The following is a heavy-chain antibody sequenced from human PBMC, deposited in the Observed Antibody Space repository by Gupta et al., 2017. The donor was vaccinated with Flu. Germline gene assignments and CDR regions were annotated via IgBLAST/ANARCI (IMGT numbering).Heavy chain of an antibody. V-gene: IGHV2-5*01. CDR1: GFSLSTFGVG. J-gene: IGHJ4*02. CDR2: IYWNDEK. D-gene: IGHD5-18*01. Sequence: QITLKESGPTLVKPTQTLTLTCTFSGFSLSTFGVGVGWIRQPPGKALEWLALIYWNDEKRYSPSLSSRLTIIKATSKSQVVLTMTTVDPVDNDTYYCAHLQGHGHSGGQGIMVTVSS. CDR3: AHLQGHGHS.